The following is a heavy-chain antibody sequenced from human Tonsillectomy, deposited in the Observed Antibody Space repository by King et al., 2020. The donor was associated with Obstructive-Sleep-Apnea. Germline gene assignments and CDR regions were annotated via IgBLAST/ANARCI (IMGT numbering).Heavy chain of an antibody. CDR1: GFTFDDYG. J-gene: IGHJ6*02. D-gene: IGHD5-18*01. CDR3: VKDVDTAGFNGMHV. CDR2: ISWDGVST. V-gene: IGHV3-43D*03. Sequence: VQLVESGGVVVQPGGSLRLSCAASGFTFDDYGMHWVLQAPGKGLEWGSLISWDGVSTYYADSVKGRFIISRDNSKNSLYLQMNSLRAEDTALYYCVKDVDTAGFNGMHVWGLGTTVTVSS.